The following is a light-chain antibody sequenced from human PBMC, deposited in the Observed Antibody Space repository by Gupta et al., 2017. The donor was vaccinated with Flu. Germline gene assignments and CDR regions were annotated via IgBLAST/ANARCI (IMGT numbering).Light chain of an antibody. V-gene: IGKV3-20*01. CDR2: GAS. CDR3: QQYGISVYI. J-gene: IGKJ2*01. Sequence: EIVLTQSPGTLSLSPGERATLSCRASQSVNNNLLTWYQQKPGQAPRLLIYGASSRATGIPDRFSGSGSGTDFTLTIRRLEPEDFAVYYCQQYGISVYIFDQGTKLEIK. CDR1: QSVNNNL.